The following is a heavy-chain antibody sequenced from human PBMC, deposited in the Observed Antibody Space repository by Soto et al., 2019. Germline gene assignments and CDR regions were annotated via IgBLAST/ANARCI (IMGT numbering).Heavy chain of an antibody. CDR1: GDSISSSPYS. CDR2: VYRSGSP. J-gene: IGHJ5*02. D-gene: IGHD3-22*01. V-gene: IGHV4-30-2*01. Sequence: TLSLTCAVSGDSISSSPYSWSWIRQPPGKGLEWIGYVYRSGSPYYNPSLKSRVAISVDKSKNQFSLKLTSVTAADTGVYYCARDYFDSSGSSRWFDPWGHGTLVTVSS. CDR3: ARDYFDSSGSSRWFDP.